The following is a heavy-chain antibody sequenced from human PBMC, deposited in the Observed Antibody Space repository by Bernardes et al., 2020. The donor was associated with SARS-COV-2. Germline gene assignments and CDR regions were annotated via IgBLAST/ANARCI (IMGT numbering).Heavy chain of an antibody. CDR2: SSAYNGNA. CDR1: GYTFSTYG. Sequence: ASLKVSCKASGYTFSTYGITWVRQAPGQGLEWMGWSSAYNGNATYAQKLRGRVTMTADTSTSTAYMELRTLRSDDTAVYFCARVRYSSSSHWDFDLWGRGTLVTVSS. J-gene: IGHJ2*01. D-gene: IGHD6-6*01. V-gene: IGHV1-18*01. CDR3: ARVRYSSSSHWDFDL.